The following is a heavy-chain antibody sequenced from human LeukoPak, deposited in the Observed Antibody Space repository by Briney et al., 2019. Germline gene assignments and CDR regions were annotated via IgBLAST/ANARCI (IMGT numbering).Heavy chain of an antibody. J-gene: IGHJ6*03. D-gene: IGHD6-6*01. CDR1: GFTFSSFA. V-gene: IGHV3-23*01. CDR2: VSTSGVGT. CDR3: AKDGSTWDVFFYYYMDV. Sequence: GGSLRLSCAASGFTFSSFAMSWIRQAPGKGLEWVSSVSTSGVGTYYADSVRGRFTISRDNSKNTVFLQMNSLRAEDSAVYYCAKDGSTWDVFFYYYMDVWGRGTTVTVSS.